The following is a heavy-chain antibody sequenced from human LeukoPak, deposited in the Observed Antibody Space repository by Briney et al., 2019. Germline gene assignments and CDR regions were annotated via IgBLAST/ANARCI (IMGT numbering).Heavy chain of an antibody. D-gene: IGHD3-3*01. Sequence: SETLSLTCSVSGGSFSNYYWSWLRQPPGKGLEWIGYIYNSGRTNYNPSLKSRVTISVDTSKKKFSLKLSSVTAADTAVYYCARVGNYGLLDYWGQGILVIVSS. V-gene: IGHV4-59*12. J-gene: IGHJ4*02. CDR2: IYNSGRT. CDR1: GGSFSNYY. CDR3: ARVGNYGLLDY.